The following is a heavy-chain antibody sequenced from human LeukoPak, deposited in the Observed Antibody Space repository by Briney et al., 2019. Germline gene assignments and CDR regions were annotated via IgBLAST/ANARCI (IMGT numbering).Heavy chain of an antibody. D-gene: IGHD3-10*01. V-gene: IGHV3-11*04. CDR1: GFVFTDYF. CDR2: ISGSGTTI. CDR3: AKDSEFLDAFDI. Sequence: GGSLRLSCAASGFVFTDYFMSWIRQAPGKGLEWVSYISGSGTTIYYADSVKGRFTISRDNAKNSLYLQMNSLRAEDTAVYYCAKDSEFLDAFDIWGQGTMVTVSS. J-gene: IGHJ3*02.